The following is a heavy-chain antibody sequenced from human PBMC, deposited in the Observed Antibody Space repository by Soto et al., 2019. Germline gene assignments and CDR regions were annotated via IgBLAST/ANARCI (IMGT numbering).Heavy chain of an antibody. CDR3: ARGSRRGYYDSSGYSDGGYFDY. V-gene: IGHV3-30-3*01. J-gene: IGHJ4*02. CDR1: GFTFSSYD. CDR2: ISYDGSNK. D-gene: IGHD3-22*01. Sequence: QVQLVESGGGVVQPGRSLRLSCAASGFTFSSYDMHWVRQAPGKGLEWVAVISYDGSNKYYADSVKGRFTISRDNSKNTLYLQMNSLRAEDTAVYYGARGSRRGYYDSSGYSDGGYFDYWGQGTLVTVSS.